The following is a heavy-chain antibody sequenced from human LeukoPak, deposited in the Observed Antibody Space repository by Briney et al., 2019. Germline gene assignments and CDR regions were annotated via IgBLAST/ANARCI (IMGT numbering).Heavy chain of an antibody. CDR3: ARGADYYDSSYYLDY. V-gene: IGHV4-59*01. CDR1: GGSMSSYY. CDR2: IYYTGNT. D-gene: IGHD3-22*01. Sequence: KPSETLSLTCTVSGGSMSSYYWSWIRQPPGKGLEWIGYIYYTGNTNYNPSLKSRVTISIDTSKNQFSLKLTSVTATDTAVYYCARGADYYDSSYYLDYWGQGTLVTVSS. J-gene: IGHJ4*02.